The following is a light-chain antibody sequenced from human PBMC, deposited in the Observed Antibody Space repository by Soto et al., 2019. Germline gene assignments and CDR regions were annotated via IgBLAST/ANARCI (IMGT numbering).Light chain of an antibody. CDR3: QQYNNWRLT. V-gene: IGKV3-15*01. J-gene: IGKJ4*01. CDR1: QSVSSN. CDR2: GAS. Sequence: EIVMPQSPATLSVSPGERATLSCRASQSVSSNLAWYQQKPGQAPRLLIYGASTRATGIPARFSGSGSGTEFTLTISSLQSEDFAVYYCQQYNNWRLTFGGGTKVEIK.